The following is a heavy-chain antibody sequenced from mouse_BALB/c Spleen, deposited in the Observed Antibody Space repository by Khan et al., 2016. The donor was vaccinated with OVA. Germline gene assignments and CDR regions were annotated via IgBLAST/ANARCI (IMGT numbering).Heavy chain of an antibody. CDR1: GYTFTTYW. CDR2: IYPGDGDT. V-gene: IGHV1-87*01. Sequence: QVQLQQSGAELARPGASVKLSCKASGYTFTTYWMQWVKQRPGQGLEWIGTIYPGDGDTRYTQNFKDKATLTADKSSSTAYMQLSSLASEDSAVYYCASYRYDYFDYWGQGTTLIVSS. CDR3: ASYRYDYFDY. J-gene: IGHJ2*01. D-gene: IGHD2-14*01.